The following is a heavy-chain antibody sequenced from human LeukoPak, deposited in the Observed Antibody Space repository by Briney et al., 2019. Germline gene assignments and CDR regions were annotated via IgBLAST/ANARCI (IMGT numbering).Heavy chain of an antibody. CDR2: IRYDGSNK. J-gene: IGHJ4*02. D-gene: IGHD1-26*01. CDR3: ATGIVPATAFDY. CDR1: GFTFSNYG. V-gene: IGHV3-30*02. Sequence: GGSLRLSCAGSGFTFSNYGMSWVRQAPGKGLEWVAFIRYDGSNKYYADSVKGRLTISRDNSKNTLYLQMKSLRPEDTAVYYCATGIVPATAFDYWGQGTPVTVSS.